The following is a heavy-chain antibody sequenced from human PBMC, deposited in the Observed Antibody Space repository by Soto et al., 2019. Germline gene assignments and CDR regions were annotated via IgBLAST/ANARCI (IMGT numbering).Heavy chain of an antibody. J-gene: IGHJ4*02. Sequence: QVQLVESGGGVVQPGRSLRLSCAASGFTFSSYAMHWVRQAPGKGLEWVAVISYDGSNKYYADSVKGRFTISRDNSKNTLYLQMNSLRAKDTAVYYCARGRTFWSGYYYFDYWGQGTLVTVSS. D-gene: IGHD3-3*01. CDR1: GFTFSSYA. CDR3: ARGRTFWSGYYYFDY. CDR2: ISYDGSNK. V-gene: IGHV3-30-3*01.